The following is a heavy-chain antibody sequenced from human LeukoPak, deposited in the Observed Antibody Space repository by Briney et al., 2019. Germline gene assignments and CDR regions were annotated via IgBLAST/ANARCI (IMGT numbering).Heavy chain of an antibody. CDR1: GYTFTSYD. CDR2: MNTNSSHT. CDR3: ARLSTYDSNGHPDY. D-gene: IGHD3-22*01. Sequence: GASVNVSCKASGYTFTSYDFYWVRQATGQGLDWMGGMNTNSSHTGYAQKFQRRVTTTRNTSISTAYMELSSMRSEDTAEYCCARLSTYDSNGHPDYWGQGTLVTVSS. J-gene: IGHJ4*02. V-gene: IGHV1-8*01.